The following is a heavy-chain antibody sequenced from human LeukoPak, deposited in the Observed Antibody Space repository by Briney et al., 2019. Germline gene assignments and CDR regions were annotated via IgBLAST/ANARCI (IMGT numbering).Heavy chain of an antibody. CDR2: INPNSGGT. V-gene: IGHV1-2*02. D-gene: IGHD2-15*01. J-gene: IGHJ6*03. CDR3: AGVKVGCSGGSCYSGMLYYYYYYMDV. CDR1: GYTFTGYY. Sequence: ASVKVSCRASGYTFTGYYIHWVRQAPGQGLEWMGWINPNSGGTNYAQKFQGRVTMTRDTSISTAYMELSRLRSDDTAVYYCAGVKVGCSGGSCYSGMLYYYYYYMDVWGKGTTVTVSS.